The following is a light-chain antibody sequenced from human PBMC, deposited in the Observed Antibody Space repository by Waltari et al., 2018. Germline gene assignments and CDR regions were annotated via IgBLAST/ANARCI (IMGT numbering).Light chain of an antibody. Sequence: AIRLTQSPSSIAASTGDRVTITFRASQGVGSYLTWYQPKSGRAPKLLLYASSSLEAEVPSRFGGSGSGTDFTLTISCLQSEDFASYFCQQYYSYPVTFGQGTRV. V-gene: IGKV1-8*01. CDR1: QGVGSY. J-gene: IGKJ1*01. CDR3: QQYYSYPVT. CDR2: ASS.